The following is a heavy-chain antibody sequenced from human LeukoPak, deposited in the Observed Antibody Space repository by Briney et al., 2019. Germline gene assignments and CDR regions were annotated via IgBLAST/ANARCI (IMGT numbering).Heavy chain of an antibody. CDR2: ISGSGGST. CDR3: ARDRAIFGVVPYDAFDI. CDR1: GFTFSSYA. J-gene: IGHJ3*02. D-gene: IGHD3-3*01. Sequence: GGSLRLSCAASGFTFSSYAMSWVRQAPGKGLEWVSAISGSGGSTYYADSVKGRFTISRDNSKNTLYLQMNSLRAEDTAVYYCARDRAIFGVVPYDAFDIWGQGTMVTVSS. V-gene: IGHV3-23*01.